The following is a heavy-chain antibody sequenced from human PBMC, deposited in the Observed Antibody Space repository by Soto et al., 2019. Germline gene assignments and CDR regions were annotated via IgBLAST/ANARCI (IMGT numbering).Heavy chain of an antibody. Sequence: EVQLVESGGGLVQPGGSLRLSCAASGFTFSTYWMHWVRQAPGKGLVWVSRINSDGSSTYYADSVKGRFTISRDNAKYTLYLQMNSLRAEDTAVYSCSNWFDPWGQGTLVTVSS. CDR1: GFTFSTYW. CDR3: SNWFDP. CDR2: INSDGSST. J-gene: IGHJ5*02. V-gene: IGHV3-74*01.